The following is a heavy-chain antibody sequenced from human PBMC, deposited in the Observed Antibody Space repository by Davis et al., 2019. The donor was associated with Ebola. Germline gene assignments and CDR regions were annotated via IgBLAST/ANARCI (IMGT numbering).Heavy chain of an antibody. CDR1: GFTSSNAW. D-gene: IGHD4-11*01. V-gene: IGHV3-15*01. Sequence: GSLSLSCAASGFTSSNAWMSCVRPAPGQGLEWVGRIKSKTDGGTTDYAAPVKGRLTIPRDDSKNTLYLQMNSLKAEDAAVYYCTTRNYWFDPWGQGTLVTVSS. CDR3: TTRNYWFDP. CDR2: IKSKTDGGTT. J-gene: IGHJ5*02.